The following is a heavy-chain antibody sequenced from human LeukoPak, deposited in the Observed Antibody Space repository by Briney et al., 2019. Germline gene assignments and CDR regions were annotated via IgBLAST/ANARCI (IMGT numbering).Heavy chain of an antibody. J-gene: IGHJ4*02. CDR2: INAGNGNT. CDR3: ARAWDYYGSGS. CDR1: GYTFTSYA. D-gene: IGHD3-10*01. Sequence: GASVKVSCKASGYTFTSYAIHWVRQAPGQRLEWVGWINAGNGNTKYSQKFQGRVTITRDTSASTAYMELSSLRSEDTAVYYCARAWDYYGSGSWGQGTLVTVSS. V-gene: IGHV1-3*01.